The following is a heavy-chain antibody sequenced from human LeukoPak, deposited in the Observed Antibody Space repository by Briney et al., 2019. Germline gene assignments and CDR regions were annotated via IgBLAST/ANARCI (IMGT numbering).Heavy chain of an antibody. Sequence: GGSLRLSCAASGFTVSSNYMSWVRQAPGKGLEWVSVIYSGGSTYYADSVKGRFTISRDNSKNTLYLQMNSLRGEDTAVYYCARAKRITIFGVVISSRDYYYMDVWGKGTTVTVSS. J-gene: IGHJ6*03. CDR3: ARAKRITIFGVVISSRDYYYMDV. V-gene: IGHV3-53*05. CDR1: GFTVSSNY. D-gene: IGHD3-3*01. CDR2: IYSGGST.